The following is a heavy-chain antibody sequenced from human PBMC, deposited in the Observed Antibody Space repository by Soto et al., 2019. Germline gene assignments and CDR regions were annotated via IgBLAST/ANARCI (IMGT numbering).Heavy chain of an antibody. Sequence: QVQLVQSGAEVKKPGSSVKVSCKASGGTFSSYAISWVRQAPGQGLEWMGGINPIFGTANYAQKFQGRVTITADESTSTAYMELSSLRSEDTAVYYCARVLKGYYDSSGYAFDIWGQGTMVTVSS. D-gene: IGHD3-22*01. CDR3: ARVLKGYYDSSGYAFDI. V-gene: IGHV1-69*01. CDR2: INPIFGTA. J-gene: IGHJ3*02. CDR1: GGTFSSYA.